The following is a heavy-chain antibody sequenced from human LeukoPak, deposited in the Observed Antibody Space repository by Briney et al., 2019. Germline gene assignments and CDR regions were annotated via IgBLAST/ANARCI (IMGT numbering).Heavy chain of an antibody. Sequence: GGSLRLSCAASGFTFSSYAMSWVRQAPGKGLEWVSAISGSGGSTYYADSVKGRFTISRDNSKNTLYLQMNSLRAEDTAAYYCAKVGLPYYYDSSGYYDYWGQGTLVTVSS. CDR3: AKVGLPYYYDSSGYYDY. CDR2: ISGSGGST. J-gene: IGHJ4*02. D-gene: IGHD3-22*01. V-gene: IGHV3-23*01. CDR1: GFTFSSYA.